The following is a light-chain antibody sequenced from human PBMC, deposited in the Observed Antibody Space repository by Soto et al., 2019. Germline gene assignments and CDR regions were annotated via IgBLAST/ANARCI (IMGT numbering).Light chain of an antibody. CDR3: QQTYTTPPGT. Sequence: DIQMTQSPSSLSASVGDRVTITCRASQSISSYLNWYHHKPGKAPKLLIYAASSLQSGVPSRFSGSGSGTDFTLTISSLQPEDFATYYCQQTYTTPPGTFGRGTKVEIE. CDR2: AAS. CDR1: QSISSY. J-gene: IGKJ1*01. V-gene: IGKV1-39*01.